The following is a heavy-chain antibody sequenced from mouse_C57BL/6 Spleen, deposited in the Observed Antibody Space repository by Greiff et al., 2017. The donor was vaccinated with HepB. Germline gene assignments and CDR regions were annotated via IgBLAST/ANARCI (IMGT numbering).Heavy chain of an antibody. V-gene: IGHV1-59*01. CDR2: IDPSDSYT. J-gene: IGHJ4*01. CDR1: GYTFTSYW. Sequence: QVQLQQPGAELVRPGTSVKLSCKASGYTFTSYWMHWVKQRPGQGLEWIGVIDPSDSYTNYNQKFKGKATLTVDTSSSTAYMQLSSLTSEDSEVYYCARGGIILYYYAMDYWGQGTSVTVSS. CDR3: ARGGIILYYYAMDY. D-gene: IGHD1-1*01.